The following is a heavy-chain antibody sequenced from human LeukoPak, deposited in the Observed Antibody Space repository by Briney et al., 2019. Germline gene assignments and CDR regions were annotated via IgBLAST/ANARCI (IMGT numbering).Heavy chain of an antibody. J-gene: IGHJ4*02. CDR3: AREGVGATEGSFDY. CDR1: GGTFSSYA. D-gene: IGHD1-26*01. Sequence: ASVKVSCKASGGTFSSYAISWVRQAPGQGLEWMGGIIPIFGTANYAQKFQGRVTITADESTSTAYMELSSLRSEDTAVYYCAREGVGATEGSFDYWGQGTLVTVSS. V-gene: IGHV1-69*13. CDR2: IIPIFGTA.